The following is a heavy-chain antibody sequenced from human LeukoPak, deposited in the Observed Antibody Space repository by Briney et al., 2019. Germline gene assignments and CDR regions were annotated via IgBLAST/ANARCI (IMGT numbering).Heavy chain of an antibody. CDR2: ISAYNGNT. V-gene: IGHV1-18*01. CDR1: GYTFTSYG. CDR3: ARANMVRGVGSFFDRNWFDP. J-gene: IGHJ5*02. D-gene: IGHD3-10*01. Sequence: ASVKVSCKASGYTFTSYGISWVRQAPGQGLEWMGWISAYNGNTHHAQKLQGRVTMTTDTSTSTVYMELRSLRSDDTAVYYCARANMVRGVGSFFDRNWFDPWGQGTLVTVSS.